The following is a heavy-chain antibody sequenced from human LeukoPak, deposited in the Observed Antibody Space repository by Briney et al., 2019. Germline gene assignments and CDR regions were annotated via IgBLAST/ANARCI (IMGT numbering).Heavy chain of an antibody. D-gene: IGHD3-22*01. Sequence: GASVKVSCQASGYTFTSYDINWVRQATGQGLEWMGWMNPNSGNTGYAQKLQGRVTITRNTSISTAYMELSRLRSEDTAVYYCARTGHYDSSGYYLFDYWGQGTLVTVSS. V-gene: IGHV1-8*03. CDR1: GYTFTSYD. J-gene: IGHJ4*02. CDR3: ARTGHYDSSGYYLFDY. CDR2: MNPNSGNT.